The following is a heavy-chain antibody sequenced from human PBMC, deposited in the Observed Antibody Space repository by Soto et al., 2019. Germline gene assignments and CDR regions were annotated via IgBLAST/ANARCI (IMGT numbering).Heavy chain of an antibody. D-gene: IGHD5-12*01. CDR3: ARGRWLRQSFDY. Sequence: QVQLEQWGAGLLKPSETLSLTCAVYGGSFSGYYWSWIRQPPGKGLEWIGEINHSGSTNYNPSLKIRXXIXVVXSKTQFSLNLYSVTAADTAVYYCARGRWLRQSFDYWGQGTLVTVSS. J-gene: IGHJ4*02. CDR1: GGSFSGYY. V-gene: IGHV4-34*02. CDR2: INHSGST.